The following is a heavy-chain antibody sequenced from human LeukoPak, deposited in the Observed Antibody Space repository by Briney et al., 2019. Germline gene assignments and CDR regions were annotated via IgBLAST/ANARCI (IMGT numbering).Heavy chain of an antibody. J-gene: IGHJ4*02. CDR2: ICGDSTYI. CDR1: GFTFASYS. V-gene: IGHV3-21*01. D-gene: IGHD1-1*01. CDR3: ARVSGRLERQSDLDY. Sequence: GGSLRLSCAASGFTFASYSMNWVRQAPGKGLEWVSSICGDSTYIYNAGSVRGRFTISRDNAQASLCLQMNSLRADDTAVYYCARVSGRLERQSDLDYWGQGTLVIVSS.